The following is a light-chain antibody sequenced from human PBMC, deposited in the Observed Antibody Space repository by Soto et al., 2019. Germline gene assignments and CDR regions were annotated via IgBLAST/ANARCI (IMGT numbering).Light chain of an antibody. CDR2: GAS. CDR3: QQYDSYPVT. Sequence: DIQMTQSPSTLSGSVGDTVTITCRASQSISSWLAWYQQKPGKAPKFLIYGASSLESGVPSRFSGSGSGTEFTLTISSLQPDDFATYYCQQYDSYPVTFGQGTRVEIK. V-gene: IGKV1-5*01. J-gene: IGKJ2*01. CDR1: QSISSW.